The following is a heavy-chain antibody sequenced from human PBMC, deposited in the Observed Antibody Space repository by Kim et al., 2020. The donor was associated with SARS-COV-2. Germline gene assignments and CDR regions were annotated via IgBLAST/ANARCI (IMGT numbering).Heavy chain of an antibody. V-gene: IGHV1-18*01. CDR3: ARMMGATWGPYYYYYGMDV. Sequence: ASVKVSCKASGYTFTSYGISWVRQAPGQGLEWMGWISAYNGNTNYAQKLQGRVTMTTDTSTSTAYMELRSLRSDDTAVYYCARMMGATWGPYYYYYGMDVWGQGTTVTVSS. D-gene: IGHD1-26*01. CDR1: GYTFTSYG. CDR2: ISAYNGNT. J-gene: IGHJ6*02.